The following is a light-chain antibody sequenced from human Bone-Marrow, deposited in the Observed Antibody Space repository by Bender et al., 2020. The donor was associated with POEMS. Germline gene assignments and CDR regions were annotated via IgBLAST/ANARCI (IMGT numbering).Light chain of an antibody. CDR1: ALSKQY. V-gene: IGLV3-25*02. Sequence: SYELTQPPSVSVSPGQTARITCSGNALSKQYAYWYQQKPGQAPVLVMYKDNERPSGIPERFSGSSSGTTVTLTISGVQVEDEADYYCHSAADNNEVFGGGTKLTVL. J-gene: IGLJ2*01. CDR3: HSAADNNEV. CDR2: KDN.